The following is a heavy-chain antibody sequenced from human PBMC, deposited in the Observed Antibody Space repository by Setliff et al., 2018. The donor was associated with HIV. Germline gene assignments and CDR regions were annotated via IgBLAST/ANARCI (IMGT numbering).Heavy chain of an antibody. CDR2: IDPNSGGT. CDR3: ARERGATVLTYGMDV. CDR1: GYSFTGHY. Sequence: ASVKVSCKASGYSFTGHYIHWVRQAPGQGLEWLGRIDPNSGGTNYAQKFQGRVTMTRDTSISTAYMELSRLRSDDTAVYYCARERGATVLTYGMDVWGQGTTVTVSS. J-gene: IGHJ6*02. D-gene: IGHD1-26*01. V-gene: IGHV1-2*06.